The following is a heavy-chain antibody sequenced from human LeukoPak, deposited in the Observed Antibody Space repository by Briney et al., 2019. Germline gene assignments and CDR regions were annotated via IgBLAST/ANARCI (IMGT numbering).Heavy chain of an antibody. V-gene: IGHV3-23*01. J-gene: IGHJ4*02. CDR2: ISGSGGST. D-gene: IGHD3-22*01. CDR3: TTIGKRITMIVGKRKYYFDY. Sequence: PGGSLRLSCAASGFTFSSYAMSWVRQAPGKGLEWVSAISGSGGSTYYADSVKGRFTISRDNSKNTLYLQMNSLKTEDTAVYYCTTIGKRITMIVGKRKYYFDYWGQGTLVTVSS. CDR1: GFTFSSYA.